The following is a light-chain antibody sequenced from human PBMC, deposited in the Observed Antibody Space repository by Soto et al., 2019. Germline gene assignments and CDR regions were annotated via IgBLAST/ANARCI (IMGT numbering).Light chain of an antibody. V-gene: IGKV1-5*01. CDR3: LQYSSHSWT. CDR2: DAS. CDR1: QTINTW. J-gene: IGKJ1*01. Sequence: DIQMTQSPSTLSASVGDRVTITCRASQTINTWLAWYQQKPGKAPKVLIFDASSLKTGVPSRFSGSGSGTEFTLTISSLQPDDFATYYCLQYSSHSWTFGQGTKVDIK.